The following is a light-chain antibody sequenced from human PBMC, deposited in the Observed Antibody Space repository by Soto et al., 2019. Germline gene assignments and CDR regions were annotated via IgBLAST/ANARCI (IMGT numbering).Light chain of an antibody. CDR2: EVN. J-gene: IGLJ1*01. Sequence: QSALTQPASVSGSPGQSITISCTGTSSDVGSYNLVSWYQQLPGKAPKVIICEVNKRPSGVSYRFSGSKSGNTASLTISGLQTEDEADYYCCSYAVTVAYVFGTGTKLTVL. CDR1: SSDVGSYNL. CDR3: CSYAVTVAYV. V-gene: IGLV2-23*02.